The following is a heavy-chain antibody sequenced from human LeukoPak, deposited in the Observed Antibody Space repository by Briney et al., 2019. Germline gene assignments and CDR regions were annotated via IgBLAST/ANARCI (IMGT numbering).Heavy chain of an antibody. J-gene: IGHJ5*02. V-gene: IGHV1-2*06. Sequence: ASVKVSCKASGYTFTGYYMHWVRQAPGQGLEWMGRINPNSGGTNYAQKFQGRVTMTRDTSISPAYMELSRLRSDATAVYYCAREGKNSGRQYNWFDPWGQGTLVTVSS. CDR3: AREGKNSGRQYNWFDP. CDR2: INPNSGGT. CDR1: GYTFTGYY. D-gene: IGHD1-26*01.